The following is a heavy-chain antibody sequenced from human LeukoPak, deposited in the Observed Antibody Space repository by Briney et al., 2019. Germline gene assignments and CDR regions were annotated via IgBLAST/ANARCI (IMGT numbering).Heavy chain of an antibody. V-gene: IGHV3-9*01. J-gene: IGHJ6*03. CDR2: ISWNSGNI. Sequence: GGSLRLSCAGSGFTFDDYAMHWVRQTPGKGLEWVSGISWNSGNIAYADFVGGRFTISRDNAKNSLSLQMNSLSDEDTAVYYCAKDAYGGTTFFYYMDVWGKGTTVTVSS. D-gene: IGHD2/OR15-2a*01. CDR3: AKDAYGGTTFFYYMDV. CDR1: GFTFDDYA.